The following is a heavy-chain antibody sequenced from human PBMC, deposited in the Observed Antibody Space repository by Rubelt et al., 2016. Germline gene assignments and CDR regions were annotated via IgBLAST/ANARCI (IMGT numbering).Heavy chain of an antibody. V-gene: IGHV4-39*01. CDR3: ARYELGGDYFDY. CDR2: IYYSGST. D-gene: IGHD3-3*01. J-gene: IGHJ4*02. CDR1: GGSISSSSYY. Sequence: QLQLQESGPGLVKPSETLSLTCTVSGGSISSSSYYWGWIRQPPGKGLEWIGSIYYSGSTYYNPSLKSRVTISVDTSKNQFSRKLSSVTAADTAVYYCARYELGGDYFDYWGQGTLVTVSS.